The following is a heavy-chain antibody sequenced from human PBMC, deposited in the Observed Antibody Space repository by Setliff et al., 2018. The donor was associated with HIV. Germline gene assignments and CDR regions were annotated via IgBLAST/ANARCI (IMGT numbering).Heavy chain of an antibody. CDR3: ARQATKSFFDY. CDR2: INPHSGGT. V-gene: IGHV1-2*06. D-gene: IGHD1-26*01. Sequence: SCKASGYTFSDYYFHWVRQAPGQGLEWMGRINPHSGGTNYAQKFQGRVTMTRDTSISTYYMELSSLTSDDTAVYYCARQATKSFFDYWGQGALVTVSS. J-gene: IGHJ4*02. CDR1: GYTFSDYY.